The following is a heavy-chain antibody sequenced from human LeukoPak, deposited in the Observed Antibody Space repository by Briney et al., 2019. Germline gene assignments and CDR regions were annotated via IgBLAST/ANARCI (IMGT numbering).Heavy chain of an antibody. Sequence: GESLKIFCKGSGYSFTSYWIGWVRQMPGKGLEWMGIIYPGDSDTRYSPSFQGQVTISADKSISTAYLQWSSLKASDTAMYYCARHRRYGDTAMVHYYYMDVWGKGTTVTVSS. CDR3: ARHRRYGDTAMVHYYYMDV. CDR1: GYSFTSYW. J-gene: IGHJ6*03. V-gene: IGHV5-51*01. D-gene: IGHD5-18*01. CDR2: IYPGDSDT.